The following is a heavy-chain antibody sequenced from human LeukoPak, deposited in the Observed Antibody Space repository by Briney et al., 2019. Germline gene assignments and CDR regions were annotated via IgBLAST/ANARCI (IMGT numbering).Heavy chain of an antibody. CDR2: IYYSGST. D-gene: IGHD1-14*01. CDR3: AREYGNAFDI. V-gene: IGHV4-59*01. Sequence: SETLSLTCTVSGGSISSYYWSWIRQPPGKGLEWIGYIYYSGSTNYNPSLKSRVTISVDTSKNQFSLKLSSVTAADTAVYYCAREYGNAFDIWGQGTMVTVSS. J-gene: IGHJ3*02. CDR1: GGSISSYY.